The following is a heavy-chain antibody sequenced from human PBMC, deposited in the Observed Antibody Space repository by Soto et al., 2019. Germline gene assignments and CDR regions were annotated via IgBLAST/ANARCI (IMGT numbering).Heavy chain of an antibody. V-gene: IGHV1-69*06. D-gene: IGHD3-9*01. CDR1: GGTFSSYA. J-gene: IGHJ6*02. Sequence: GASLKVSCKASGGTFSSYAIIWVRQAPGQGLEFMGGIIPIFGTANYAQKFQGRVTITADKSTSTAYMELSSLRSEDTAVYYCARDNWYGVGDYDILTGYSRDYYYYGMDVWGQGTTVTVSS. CDR3: ARDNWYGVGDYDILTGYSRDYYYYGMDV. CDR2: IIPIFGTA.